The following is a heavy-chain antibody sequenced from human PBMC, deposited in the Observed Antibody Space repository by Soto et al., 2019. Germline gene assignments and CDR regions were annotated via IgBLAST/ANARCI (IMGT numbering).Heavy chain of an antibody. V-gene: IGHV3-21*01. Sequence: EVQLVESGGGLVKPGGSLRLSCAASGFTFSSYSMNWVRQAPGKGLEWVSSISSSSSYIYFAASVKGRFTVSRDNAQNSLYLQMNGLRAEDTAVYYCASGNPAEYGGYARDYWGQGPLVTVSS. D-gene: IGHD5-12*01. J-gene: IGHJ4*02. CDR1: GFTFSSYS. CDR3: ASGNPAEYGGYARDY. CDR2: ISSSSSYI.